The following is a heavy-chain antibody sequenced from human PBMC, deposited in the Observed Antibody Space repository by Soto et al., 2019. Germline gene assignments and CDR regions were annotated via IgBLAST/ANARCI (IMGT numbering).Heavy chain of an antibody. V-gene: IGHV4-34*01. Sequence: SETLSLTCAVYGGSFSGYYWSWISQPPGKGLEWIGEINHSGSTNYNPSLKSRVTISVDTSKNQFSLKLSSVTAADTAVYYCARATMVRGVIKYSRWFDPWGQGTLVTVSS. CDR1: GGSFSGYY. CDR3: ARATMVRGVIKYSRWFDP. J-gene: IGHJ5*02. CDR2: INHSGST. D-gene: IGHD3-10*01.